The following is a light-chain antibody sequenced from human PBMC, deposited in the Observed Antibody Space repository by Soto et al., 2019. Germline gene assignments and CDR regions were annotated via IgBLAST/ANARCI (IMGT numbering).Light chain of an antibody. CDR3: GTWDSSLSADVV. J-gene: IGLJ2*01. CDR2: ENN. V-gene: IGLV1-51*02. Sequence: QSVLTQPPSVSAAPGQKVTLSCSGSSSNIGNNYVSWYQQLPGTAPKLLIYENNKRPSGIPDRFSGSKSGTSATLGITGLQTGDEADYYCGTWDSSLSADVVFGGGTKLTVL. CDR1: SSNIGNNY.